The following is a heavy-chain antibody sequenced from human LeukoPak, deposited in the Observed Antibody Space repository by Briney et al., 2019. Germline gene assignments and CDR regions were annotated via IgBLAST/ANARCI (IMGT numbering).Heavy chain of an antibody. CDR3: ARHRRQWLVAYFDY. CDR2: MYYSGTT. V-gene: IGHV4-59*08. CDR1: GGSISSYY. J-gene: IGHJ4*02. D-gene: IGHD6-19*01. Sequence: PSETLSLTCTVSGGSISSYYWSWIRQPPGKGLEGMGYMYYSGTTNYNPSLRSRVIISADTSKHQFSLKLSCVTAADTAVYYCARHRRQWLVAYFDYWGQGTLVTVSS.